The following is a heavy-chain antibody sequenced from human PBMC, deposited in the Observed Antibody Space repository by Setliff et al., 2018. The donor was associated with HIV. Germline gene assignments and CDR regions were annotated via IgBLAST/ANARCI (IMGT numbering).Heavy chain of an antibody. CDR2: INPSVGST. CDR3: AREYDVLLWIGSQYGRGNLDS. V-gene: IGHV1-46*01. CDR1: GYILTSHY. Sequence: ASVKVSCKASGYILTSHYMHWVRQAPGQGLEWMGIINPSVGSTSYAQKFQGRVTMTRDTSTSTVYMELSSLRSEDTAVYYCAREYDVLLWIGSQYGRGNLDSWGQGTPVTVPQ. J-gene: IGHJ4*02. D-gene: IGHD3-10*01.